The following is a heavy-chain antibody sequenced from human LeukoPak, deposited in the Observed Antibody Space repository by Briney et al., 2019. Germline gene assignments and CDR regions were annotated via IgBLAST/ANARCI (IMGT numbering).Heavy chain of an antibody. Sequence: SETLSLTCTVSGGSISSSSYYWGWIRQPPGKGLEWIGSIYYSGSTYYNPSLKGRVTMSVDTSKNHLSLKLSSVTAADTAVYYCARDRGSSWFRTAYYFDYWGQGTLVTVSS. CDR1: GGSISSSSYY. D-gene: IGHD6-13*01. J-gene: IGHJ4*02. CDR2: IYYSGST. V-gene: IGHV4-39*07. CDR3: ARDRGSSWFRTAYYFDY.